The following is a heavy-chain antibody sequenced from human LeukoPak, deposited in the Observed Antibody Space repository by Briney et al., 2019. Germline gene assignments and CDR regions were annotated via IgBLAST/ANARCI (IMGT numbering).Heavy chain of an antibody. V-gene: IGHV3-66*04. CDR2: IYSGGST. Sequence: GGSLRLSCAASGFTVSSNYMTWVRQAPEKGLEWVSVIYSGGSTYYADSVKGRFTISRDNSKTTLYLQMNNIRAEDTPVYYCARLGSSSWFENWFDPWGQGTLVTVSS. J-gene: IGHJ5*02. CDR3: ARLGSSSWFENWFDP. CDR1: GFTVSSNY. D-gene: IGHD6-13*01.